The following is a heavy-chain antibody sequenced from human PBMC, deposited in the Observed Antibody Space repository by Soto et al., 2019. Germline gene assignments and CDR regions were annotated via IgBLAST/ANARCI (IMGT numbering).Heavy chain of an antibody. CDR3: ARDRPTSSIRARDYYYAMDV. CDR2: INAGNDNT. CDR1: GYTFTSYS. D-gene: IGHD6-6*01. Sequence: ASVKVSCKASGYTFTSYSMHWVRQAPGQGLEWMGWINAGNDNTKYSQNFQGRVTITRDTSASTAYMELRSLRSDDTAVYYCARDRPTSSIRARDYYYAMDVWGQGTTVTVSS. J-gene: IGHJ6*02. V-gene: IGHV1-3*01.